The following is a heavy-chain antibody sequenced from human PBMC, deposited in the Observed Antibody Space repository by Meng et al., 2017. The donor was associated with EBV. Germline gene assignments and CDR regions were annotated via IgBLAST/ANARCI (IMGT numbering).Heavy chain of an antibody. Sequence: GQRWGAGGGSVQPGGALTLSCAASGFTFSGSAMHWVSDASGKGLEWVGRIRSKAKSYATAYAASVKGRFTISRDDSKNTAYLQMNSLKTEDTAVYYCTRMSSPLDYWGQGTLVTVSS. J-gene: IGHJ4*02. V-gene: IGHV3-73*02. CDR3: TRMSSPLDY. CDR2: IRSKAKSYAT. D-gene: IGHD2-2*01. CDR1: GFTFSGSA.